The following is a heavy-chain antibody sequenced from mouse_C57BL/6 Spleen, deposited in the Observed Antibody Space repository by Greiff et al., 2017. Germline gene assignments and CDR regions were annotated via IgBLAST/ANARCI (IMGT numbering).Heavy chain of an antibody. D-gene: IGHD2-3*01. Sequence: EVQLQQSGPELVKPGASVKIPCKASGSTFTDYNMDWVKQIHGKSLEWIGDINPNIGGTTYNQKFKGKATLTVDKSCSTVSMEHRSKTSEDTAVYFCSRGVSSYDGYYTGWFGDWGQGTLVTVSA. CDR1: GSTFTDYN. J-gene: IGHJ3*01. V-gene: IGHV1-18*01. CDR3: SRGVSSYDGYYTGWFGD. CDR2: INPNIGGT.